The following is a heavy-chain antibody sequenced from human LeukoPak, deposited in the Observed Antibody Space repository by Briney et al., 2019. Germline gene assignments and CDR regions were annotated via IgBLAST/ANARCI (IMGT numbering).Heavy chain of an antibody. J-gene: IGHJ4*02. D-gene: IGHD6-19*01. CDR2: IKSKTDGGTT. Sequence: GGSLRLSCAASGFTFSNAWMSWVRQAPGKGLEWVGRIKSKTDGGTTDYAAPVKGRFTISRDDSKNTLYLQMNSLRAEDTAVYYCARGVTLKYSSGWYPGYWGQGTLVTVSS. CDR3: ARGVTLKYSSGWYPGY. V-gene: IGHV3-15*01. CDR1: GFTFSNAW.